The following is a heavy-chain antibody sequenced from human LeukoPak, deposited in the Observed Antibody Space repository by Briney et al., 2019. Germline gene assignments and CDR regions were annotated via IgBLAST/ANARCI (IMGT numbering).Heavy chain of an antibody. D-gene: IGHD1-1*01. Sequence: PSETLSLTCAVSGYSISSGHYWGWIRQPPGKGLEWIGSMYHSGSTYFNPSLKSRVTISVDTSKNQFSLKLSSVTAADTAVYYCARHMGLGYTYFYPYFDYWGQGTLVTVSS. CDR3: ARHMGLGYTYFYPYFDY. J-gene: IGHJ4*01. V-gene: IGHV4-38-2*01. CDR1: GYSISSGHY. CDR2: MYHSGST.